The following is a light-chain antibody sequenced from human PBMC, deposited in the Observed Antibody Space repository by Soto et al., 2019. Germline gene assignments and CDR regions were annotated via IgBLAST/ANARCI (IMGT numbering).Light chain of an antibody. CDR3: TSYTNRYTYV. CDR1: SSDVGGYNY. Sequence: SALTQPASVSGSPGQSITISCTGTSSDVGGYNYVAWYQQHPGKAPKLLIYNVSNRPSGVSNRFSGSKSGNTASLTISGLQAEDEADYYRTSYTNRYTYVFGTGTKVTVL. V-gene: IGLV2-14*01. CDR2: NVS. J-gene: IGLJ1*01.